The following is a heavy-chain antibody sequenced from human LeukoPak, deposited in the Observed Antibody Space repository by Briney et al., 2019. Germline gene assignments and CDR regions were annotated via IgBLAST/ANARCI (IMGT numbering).Heavy chain of an antibody. D-gene: IGHD5-12*01. J-gene: IGHJ4*02. CDR2: IWYDGSNK. Sequence: PGRSLRLSCAASGFTFSRYGMHWVRQAPGKGLEWVAVIWYDGSNKYYAESVKGRFSISRDNSKNTLYLQMNSLRAEDTAVYYCAKGYSGPHYWGQGTLVTVSS. CDR3: AKGYSGPHY. CDR1: GFTFSRYG. V-gene: IGHV3-33*06.